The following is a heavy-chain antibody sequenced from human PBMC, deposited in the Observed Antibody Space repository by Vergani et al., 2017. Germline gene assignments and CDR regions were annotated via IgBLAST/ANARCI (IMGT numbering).Heavy chain of an antibody. CDR3: AREVYCRDGSFYSVPFDP. V-gene: IGHV3-48*02. CDR1: GFTFNSYI. D-gene: IGHD2-15*01. J-gene: IGHJ5*02. Sequence: EVQLVESGGGLVQPGGSLRLSCAASGFTFNSYIMNLVRQAPGKGLEWVSYISSSSTIYYAASVKSRFTISRDNAKNILYLQMNSLRDEDTAVYYCAREVYCRDGSFYSVPFDPWGQGTLVTVSS. CDR2: ISSSSTI.